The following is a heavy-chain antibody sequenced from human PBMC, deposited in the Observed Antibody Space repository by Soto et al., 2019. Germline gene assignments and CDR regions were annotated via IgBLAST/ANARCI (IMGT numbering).Heavy chain of an antibody. CDR2: IYYSGST. D-gene: IGHD3-3*01. CDR3: AYPAPRITIFGVVTLGYYYGMDV. V-gene: IGHV4-39*01. CDR1: GGSISSSSYY. J-gene: IGHJ6*02. Sequence: KPSETLSLTCTVSGGSISSSSYYWGWIRRPPGKGLEWIGSIYYSGSTYYNPSLKSRVTISVDTSKNQFSLKLSSVTAADTAVYYCAYPAPRITIFGVVTLGYYYGMDVWGQGTTVTVSS.